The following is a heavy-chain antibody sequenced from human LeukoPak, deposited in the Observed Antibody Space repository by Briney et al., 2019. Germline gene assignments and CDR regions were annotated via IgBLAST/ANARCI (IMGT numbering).Heavy chain of an antibody. D-gene: IGHD6-13*01. V-gene: IGHV1-46*01. CDR3: ARDYGYTSSRSYFDC. Sequence: GASVKVSCKASGYTFTSYYMHWVRQAPGQGPEWMGIINPSGGSTTYAQRFQGRVTMTRDTSTSTLYMELSSLRSEDTAVYYCARDYGYTSSRSYFDCWGQGTLVTVSS. CDR2: INPSGGST. CDR1: GYTFTSYY. J-gene: IGHJ4*02.